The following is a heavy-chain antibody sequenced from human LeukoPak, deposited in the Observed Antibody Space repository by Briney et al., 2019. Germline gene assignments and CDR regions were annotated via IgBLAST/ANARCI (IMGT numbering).Heavy chain of an antibody. CDR2: IWYDGTNR. J-gene: IGHJ3*02. V-gene: IGHV3-33*01. CDR3: ARDQDRAFDI. Sequence: GGSLRLSCTTSGFTFSTYGMPWVRQAPGKGLEWVAVIWYDGTNRYYADSVKGRFTISRDNSKNTLYLQMNSMRAEDTAVYYCARDQDRAFDIWGQGTMVTVSS. CDR1: GFTFSTYG.